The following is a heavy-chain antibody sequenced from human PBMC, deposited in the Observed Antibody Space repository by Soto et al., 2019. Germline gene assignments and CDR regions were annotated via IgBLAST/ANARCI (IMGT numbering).Heavy chain of an antibody. CDR2: ISYDGSNK. Sequence: GGSLRLSCAASGFTFSSYAMHWVRQAPGKGLEWVAVISYDGSNKYYADSVKGRFTISRDNSKNTLYLQMNSLRAEDTAVYYYARGLDTAMVICAYWGQGTLVTVSS. D-gene: IGHD5-18*01. J-gene: IGHJ4*02. CDR3: ARGLDTAMVICAY. CDR1: GFTFSSYA. V-gene: IGHV3-30-3*01.